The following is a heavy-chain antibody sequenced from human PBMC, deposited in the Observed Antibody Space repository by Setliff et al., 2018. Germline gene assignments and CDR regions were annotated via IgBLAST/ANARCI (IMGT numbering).Heavy chain of an antibody. J-gene: IGHJ5*01. D-gene: IGHD2-8*01. CDR3: ARIPNNFDDNGSLPDDS. V-gene: IGHV1-69*10. CDR1: GDTFSKHG. Sequence: SVKVSCKASGDTFSKHGISWVRQAPGQGLEWMGGLIPMIGRVNYAQRFQGRVSMTADKFTNTAYRELNSLRSEDTAVYYCARIPNNFDDNGSLPDDSWGQGTLVTVSS. CDR2: LIPMIGRV.